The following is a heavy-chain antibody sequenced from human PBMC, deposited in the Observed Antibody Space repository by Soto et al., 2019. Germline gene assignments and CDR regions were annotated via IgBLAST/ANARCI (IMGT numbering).Heavy chain of an antibody. D-gene: IGHD1-1*01. J-gene: IGHJ4*02. CDR2: IYHTGST. CDR1: GGSISTVGHY. CDR3: ARATGTLRSRNCDY. V-gene: IGHV4-31*03. Sequence: LSLTCSVSGGSISTVGHYWTWIRQPPGKGLEWIGSIYHTGSTYYSKSLRSRLTMPVDTSKSQFSLRLSSVTAADTAVYYCARATGTLRSRNCDYWGQGSLVTVSS.